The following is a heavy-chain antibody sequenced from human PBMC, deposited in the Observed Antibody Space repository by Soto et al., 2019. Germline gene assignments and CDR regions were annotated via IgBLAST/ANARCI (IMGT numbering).Heavy chain of an antibody. Sequence: QVQLQQWGAGLLKPSETLSLTCAVYGGSFSGCYCSWIRQPPGQGLEWIGEINHSGSTNYYPSLKIRVNISVDSSQHQFSLELSSVTAADTAGYCCARGDYSTSRDDSSGFDPWGQGTLVTVSS. J-gene: IGHJ5*02. V-gene: IGHV4-34*01. CDR2: INHSGST. D-gene: IGHD3-22*01. CDR1: GGSFSGCY. CDR3: ARGDYSTSRDDSSGFDP.